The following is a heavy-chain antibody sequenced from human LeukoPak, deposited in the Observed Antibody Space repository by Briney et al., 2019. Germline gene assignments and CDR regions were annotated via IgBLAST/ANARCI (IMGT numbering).Heavy chain of an antibody. J-gene: IGHJ4*02. CDR1: GFTFSSYA. CDR3: AKRGVVIRVILVGFHKEAYYFDS. CDR2: MSGTGDST. Sequence: GGSLRLSCAASGFTFSSYAMSWVRQAPGKGLEWVSAMSGTGDSTYYLDSVKGRFTISRDNPKNTLYLQMNSLRAEDTAVYFCAKRGVVIRVILVGFHKEAYYFDSWGQGALVTVSS. D-gene: IGHD3-10*01. V-gene: IGHV3-23*01.